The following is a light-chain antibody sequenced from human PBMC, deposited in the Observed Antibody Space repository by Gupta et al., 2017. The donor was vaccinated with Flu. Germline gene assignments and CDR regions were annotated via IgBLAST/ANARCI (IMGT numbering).Light chain of an antibody. CDR1: QSISSY. Sequence: ITQSPSSLSASVGDRVTITCRASQSISSYLNWYQQKPGKAPKLLIYAASSWQSGVPSRFSGSGSGTDFTLTISSLQPEDFATYYCHQSDSNLVRTFGQGTKVEIK. J-gene: IGKJ1*01. CDR3: HQSDSNLVRT. V-gene: IGKV1-39*01. CDR2: AAS.